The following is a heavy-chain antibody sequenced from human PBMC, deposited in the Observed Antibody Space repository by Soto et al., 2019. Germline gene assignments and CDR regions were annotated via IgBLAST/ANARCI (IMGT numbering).Heavy chain of an antibody. CDR1: GGSISSGGYY. V-gene: IGHV4-31*01. CDR2: IYYSGNT. CDR3: ARGRGIVATINRSLLFDY. J-gene: IGHJ4*02. D-gene: IGHD5-12*01. Sequence: QVQLQESGPGLVKPSQTLSLTCTVSGGSISSGGYYWSWIRQHPGKGLEWIGYIYYSGNTYYNPSLKSPVTISVDTSKNQFALKLSSVTAADTAVYYCARGRGIVATINRSLLFDYWGQGTLVTVSS.